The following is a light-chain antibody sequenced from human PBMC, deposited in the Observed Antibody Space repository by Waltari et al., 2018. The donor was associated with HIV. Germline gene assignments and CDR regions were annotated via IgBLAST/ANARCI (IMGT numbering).Light chain of an antibody. Sequence: DAVMTQSPPPLPVALGQPASIFCRCRQSPGYSNGDTYLSWFQQRPGQAPRRLIYRVSKRDSGVPDRFSGSGAGTNFTLKISRVEAEDVKIYYCMQGIHWPYTFGQGTKLEIK. CDR3: MQGIHWPYT. J-gene: IGKJ2*01. V-gene: IGKV2-30*01. CDR1: QSPGYSNGDTY. CDR2: RVS.